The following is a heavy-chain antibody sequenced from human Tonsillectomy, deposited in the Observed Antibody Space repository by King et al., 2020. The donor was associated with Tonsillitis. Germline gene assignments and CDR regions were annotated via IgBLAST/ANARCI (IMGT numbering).Heavy chain of an antibody. V-gene: IGHV4-39*01. Sequence: PLQESGPGLVKPSETLSLTCTVSGGSISSSSYYWGWIRQPPGKGLEWIGSIYYSGSTYYNPSLKSRVTISVDTSKNQFSLKLSAVTAADTAVYYCARPTYSSSWSHGDYYYYYSMDVWGKGTTGTVSS. D-gene: IGHD6-13*01. J-gene: IGHJ6*03. CDR1: GGSISSSSYY. CDR3: ARPTYSSSWSHGDYYYYYSMDV. CDR2: IYYSGST.